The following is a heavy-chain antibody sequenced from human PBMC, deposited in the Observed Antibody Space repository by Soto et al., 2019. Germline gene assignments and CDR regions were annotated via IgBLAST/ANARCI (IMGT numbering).Heavy chain of an antibody. CDR1: GDSISRGGFF. Sequence: QVQLQESGPGLVKPSQTLSLTCSVSGDSISRGGFFWSWIRQHPGEGLEWIGYIYYSGSTYYNPSLQSRVNISVDTSKNHFSLTLGSVTAPDTAVYYCARGAMLRGPGYYYALDVWGQGTTVTVSS. CDR2: IYYSGST. CDR3: ARGAMLRGPGYYYALDV. D-gene: IGHD3-10*01. V-gene: IGHV4-31*03. J-gene: IGHJ6*02.